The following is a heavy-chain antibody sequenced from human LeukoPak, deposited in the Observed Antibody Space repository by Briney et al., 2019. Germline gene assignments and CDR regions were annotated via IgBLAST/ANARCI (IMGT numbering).Heavy chain of an antibody. CDR1: GFTFSSYG. CDR3: AKAASGVRGGWFDP. D-gene: IGHD3-10*01. J-gene: IGHJ5*02. Sequence: GGSLRLSCAASGFTFSSYGMHWVRQAPGKGLEWVAFIRYDGSNKYYADSVKGRFTISRDNSKNTLYLQMNSLRAEDTAVYYCAKAASGVRGGWFDPWGQGTLVTVSS. V-gene: IGHV3-30*02. CDR2: IRYDGSNK.